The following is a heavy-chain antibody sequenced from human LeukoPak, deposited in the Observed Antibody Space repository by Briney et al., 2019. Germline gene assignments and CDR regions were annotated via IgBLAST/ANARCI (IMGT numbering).Heavy chain of an antibody. CDR1: GYSFTSYW. V-gene: IGHV5-51*01. Sequence: GESLKISCKGSGYSFTSYWIGWVRQMPGKGLEWMGIIYRGDSDTRYSPSFQGQVTISADKSISTAYLQWSSLKASDTAMYYCAKTTYYYDSSGYPYYYGMDVWGQGTTVTVSS. CDR2: IYRGDSDT. D-gene: IGHD3-22*01. CDR3: AKTTYYYDSSGYPYYYGMDV. J-gene: IGHJ6*02.